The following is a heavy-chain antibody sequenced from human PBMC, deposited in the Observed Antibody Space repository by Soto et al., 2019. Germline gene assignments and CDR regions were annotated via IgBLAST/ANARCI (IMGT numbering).Heavy chain of an antibody. Sequence: EVKVVESGGSLVQPGESLRLSCAASGFTFSGFWMNWVRQAPGKGLEWVAIIKEDGSERYYVGSVRGRFTISRDNAKKSVYLQMDSLRVEDTAVYYCVRGSGCLLDHWGQGTPVTVSS. CDR3: VRGSGCLLDH. V-gene: IGHV3-7*01. CDR2: IKEDGSER. D-gene: IGHD6-19*01. J-gene: IGHJ4*02. CDR1: GFTFSGFW.